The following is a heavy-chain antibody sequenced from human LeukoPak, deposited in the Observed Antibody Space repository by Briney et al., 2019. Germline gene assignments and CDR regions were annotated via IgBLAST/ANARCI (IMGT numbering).Heavy chain of an antibody. CDR3: ARVPYYYYMDV. CDR2: ISSNGGST. Sequence: PAGSLRLSCAASGFTFSSYAMHWVRQAPGKGLEYVSAISSNGGSTYYANSVKGRFTISRDNSKNTLYLQMGSLRTEDRAVYYCARVPYYYYMDVWGKGTTVTVCS. CDR1: GFTFSSYA. J-gene: IGHJ6*03. V-gene: IGHV3-64*01.